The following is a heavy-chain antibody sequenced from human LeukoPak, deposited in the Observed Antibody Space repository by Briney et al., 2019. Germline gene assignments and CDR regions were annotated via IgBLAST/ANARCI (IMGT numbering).Heavy chain of an antibody. J-gene: IGHJ4*02. CDR2: IYTSGST. D-gene: IGHD6-13*01. V-gene: IGHV4-4*07. CDR3: ARGIAAAGTDY. CDR1: GGSISSYY. Sequence: SETLSLTCTVSGGSISSYYWSWIRQPAGKGLEWIGRIYTSGSTNYNPSLKSRVTMSVDTSKNQFSLKLSSVTAADSIVDHCARGIAAAGTDYWGQGTLATVSS.